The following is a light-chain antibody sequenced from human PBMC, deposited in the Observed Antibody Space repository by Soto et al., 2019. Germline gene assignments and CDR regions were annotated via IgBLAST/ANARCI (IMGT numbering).Light chain of an antibody. CDR1: QSVRTY. CDR2: DAS. V-gene: IGKV3-11*01. Sequence: EIVLTQSPATLSLSPGERATLSCRASQSVRTYLAWYQQKPGQAPRPLIYDASNRATDIPDRFSGSGSGTDFTLTISRLEPEDFAVYYCQQRSNWPITFGQGTRLEIK. CDR3: QQRSNWPIT. J-gene: IGKJ5*01.